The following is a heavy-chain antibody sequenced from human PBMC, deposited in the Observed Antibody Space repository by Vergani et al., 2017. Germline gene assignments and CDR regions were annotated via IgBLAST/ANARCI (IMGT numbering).Heavy chain of an antibody. V-gene: IGHV1-46*03. CDR2: INPSGGST. CDR1: GYTFTSYY. D-gene: IGHD3-22*01. J-gene: IGHJ3*02. CDR3: ARDLGDYHDSSGYSKADAFDI. Sequence: QVQLVQSGAEVKKPGASVKVSCKASGYTFTSYYMHWVRQAPGQGLEWMGIINPSGGSTSYAQKFQGRVTMTRDTSTSTVYMELSSLRSEDTAVYYCARDLGDYHDSSGYSKADAFDIWGQGTMVTVSS.